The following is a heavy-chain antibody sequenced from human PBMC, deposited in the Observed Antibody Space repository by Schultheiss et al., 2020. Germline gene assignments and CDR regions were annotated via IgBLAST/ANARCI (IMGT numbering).Heavy chain of an antibody. CDR2: IYSGGST. CDR3: ATYSSSWSPVQY. D-gene: IGHD6-13*01. Sequence: GESLKISCAASGFSFDTNSVHWVRQAPGKGLEWVSVIYSGGSTYYADSVKGRFTISRHNSKNTLYLQMNSLRAEDTAVYYCATYSSSWSPVQYWGQGTLVTVSS. CDR1: GFSFDTNS. V-gene: IGHV3-53*01. J-gene: IGHJ4*02.